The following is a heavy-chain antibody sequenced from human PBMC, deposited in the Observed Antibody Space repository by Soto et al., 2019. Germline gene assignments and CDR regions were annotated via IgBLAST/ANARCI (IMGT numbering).Heavy chain of an antibody. CDR1: GFTFRNYD. CDR3: ARTDRYFYGLEV. V-gene: IGHV3-13*05. Sequence: EVQLEESGGGLVQPGGSLRLSCEASGFTFRNYDMHWVRQGTGKGLEWVSGISAAGDPDYADSVEGRFTISRENAQNSFFLQMYSLRVGDTAVYYCARTDRYFYGLEVWGQGTTVIVSS. J-gene: IGHJ6*02. CDR2: ISAAGDP.